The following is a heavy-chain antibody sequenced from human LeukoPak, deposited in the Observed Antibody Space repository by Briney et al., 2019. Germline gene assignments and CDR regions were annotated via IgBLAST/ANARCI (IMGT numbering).Heavy chain of an antibody. D-gene: IGHD6-19*01. V-gene: IGHV3-11*01. CDR2: ISSSGSTI. Sequence: GGSLRLSCAASGFTFSDYYMSWIRQAPGKGLEWVSYISSSGSTIYYADSEKGRFTISRDNAENSLYLQMNSLRAEDTAVYYCARVHGYSSGWRGGDYWGQGTLVTVSS. J-gene: IGHJ4*02. CDR3: ARVHGYSSGWRGGDY. CDR1: GFTFSDYY.